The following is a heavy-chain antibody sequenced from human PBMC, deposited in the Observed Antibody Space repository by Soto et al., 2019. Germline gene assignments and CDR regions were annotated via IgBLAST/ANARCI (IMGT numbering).Heavy chain of an antibody. CDR2: IYYSGST. J-gene: IGHJ4*02. V-gene: IGHV4-30-4*01. CDR3: ARKHDYGYFDY. Sequence: PSETLSLTCTVSGGSISSGDYYRSWIRQPPGKGLEWIGYIYYSGSTYYNPSLKSRVTISVDTSKNQFSLKLSSVTAADTAVYYCARKHDYGYFDYWGQGTLVTVSS. CDR1: GGSISSGDYY. D-gene: IGHD4-17*01.